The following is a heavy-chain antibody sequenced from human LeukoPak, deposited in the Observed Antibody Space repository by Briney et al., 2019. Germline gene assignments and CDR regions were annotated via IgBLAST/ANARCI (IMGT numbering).Heavy chain of an antibody. V-gene: IGHV3-23*01. D-gene: IGHD2-2*01. Sequence: GGSLRLSCAASGFTFSTYAMSWVRQAPGKGLEWVAAISGSATNTYYADSVKGRFTISRDNSKDTLYLEMDTLRVEDTAKYYCARYCTSTSCYGQNSYYGLDVWGQGTTVTVSS. CDR2: ISGSATNT. CDR3: ARYCTSTSCYGQNSYYGLDV. J-gene: IGHJ6*02. CDR1: GFTFSTYA.